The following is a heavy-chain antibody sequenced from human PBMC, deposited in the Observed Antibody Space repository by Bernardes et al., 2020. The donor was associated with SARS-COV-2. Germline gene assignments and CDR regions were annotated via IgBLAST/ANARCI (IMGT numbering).Heavy chain of an antibody. CDR1: GFTFSNAW. CDR2: IKSKTDGGTT. Sequence: GGSLRLSCAASGFTFSNAWMSWVRQAPGKGLEWVGRIKSKTDGGTTDYAAPVKGRFTISRDDSKNTLYLQMNSLKTEDTAVYYCEWIQLYYYYYGMDVWGQGTTVTVSS. CDR3: EWIQLYYYYYGMDV. J-gene: IGHJ6*02. D-gene: IGHD5-18*01. V-gene: IGHV3-15*01.